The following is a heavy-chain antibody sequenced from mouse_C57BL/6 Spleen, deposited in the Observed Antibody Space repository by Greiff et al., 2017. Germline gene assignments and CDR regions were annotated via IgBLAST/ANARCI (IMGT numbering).Heavy chain of an antibody. CDR1: GFTFSDYG. CDR3: ARPDYGKAPFAY. Sequence: EVKLMESGGGLVKPGGSLKLSCAASGFTFSDYGMHWVRQAPEKGLEWVAYISSGSSTIYYADTVKGRFTISRDNAKNTLFLQMTSLRSEDTAMYYCARPDYGKAPFAYWCQATLVTVSA. CDR2: ISSGSSTI. V-gene: IGHV5-17*01. D-gene: IGHD2-1*01. J-gene: IGHJ3*01.